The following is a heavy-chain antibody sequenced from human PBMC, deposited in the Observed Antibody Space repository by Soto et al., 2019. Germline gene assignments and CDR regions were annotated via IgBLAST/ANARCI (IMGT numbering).Heavy chain of an antibody. D-gene: IGHD2-15*01. CDR1: GFTFSNYG. J-gene: IGHJ5*01. CDR3: AGDQAERVASPIDNNCLSNRFDS. V-gene: IGHV3-33*01. CDR2: IWDDGVNK. Sequence: QVKVVESGGGVVQPGRSLRLSCAASGFTFSNYGMHWVRQAPGKGLEWLAAIWDDGVNKHYADFVKGRFSTPRDNSKNTVYLQINSLRAEDMAVYYCAGDQAERVASPIDNNCLSNRFDSWGQGTLVTVSS.